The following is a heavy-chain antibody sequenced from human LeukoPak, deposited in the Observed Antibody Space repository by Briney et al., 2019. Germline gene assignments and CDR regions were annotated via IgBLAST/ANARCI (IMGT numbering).Heavy chain of an antibody. J-gene: IGHJ3*02. V-gene: IGHV1-69*02. Sequence: SVKVSCKASGGTFSGYTINWVRQAPGQGLVWMGRIVATFDIGDYAQKFQGRVTMTADKPTSTAYMELSSLRSDDTAVYYSAPTRGDSSAFDMWGHRTRGTVSS. CDR3: APTRGDSSAFDM. D-gene: IGHD3-3*01. CDR2: IVATFDIG. CDR1: GGTFSGYT.